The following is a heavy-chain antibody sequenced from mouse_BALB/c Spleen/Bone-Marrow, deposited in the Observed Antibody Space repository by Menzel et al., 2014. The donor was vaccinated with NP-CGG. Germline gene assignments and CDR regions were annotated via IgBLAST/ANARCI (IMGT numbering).Heavy chain of an antibody. CDR2: SRNRAKYYTT. Sequence: DVKLVESGGDLVQPGDSLRLSCATSGFTFSDFYMEWVRQPPGKRLEWIATSRNRAKYYTTEYSASVKGRFIVSRDTSQSVLYLQKNALRAEDTAIYYCARDVGYGNYFVYWGQGTLVTVSA. CDR3: ARDVGYGNYFVY. D-gene: IGHD2-10*02. J-gene: IGHJ3*01. V-gene: IGHV7-1*02. CDR1: GFTFSDFY.